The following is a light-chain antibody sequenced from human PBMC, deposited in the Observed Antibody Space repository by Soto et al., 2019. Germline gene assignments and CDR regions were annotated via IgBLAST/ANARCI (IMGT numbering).Light chain of an antibody. CDR1: QGISNW. CDR2: AAS. V-gene: IGKV1D-16*01. J-gene: IGKJ5*01. Sequence: IQVTQFPSSLSASVGDRVTITCRASQGISNWLAWYQQRPGKAPKSLIFAASSLQSGVSSRFSGSGSGTEFTLTISNLQPEDFATYFCQQYDRFPNTFGQGTRLEIK. CDR3: QQYDRFPNT.